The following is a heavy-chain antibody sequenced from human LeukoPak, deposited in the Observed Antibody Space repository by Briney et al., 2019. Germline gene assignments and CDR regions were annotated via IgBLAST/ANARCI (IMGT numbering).Heavy chain of an antibody. Sequence: GGSLRLSCAASGFTFSSYGMHWVRQAPGKGLEWVAVISYDGSNKYYADSVKGRFTISRDNSKNTLYLQMNSLRAEDTAVYYCAKIEIAAAGFDYWGQGTLVTVSS. V-gene: IGHV3-30*18. D-gene: IGHD6-13*01. J-gene: IGHJ4*02. CDR2: ISYDGSNK. CDR3: AKIEIAAAGFDY. CDR1: GFTFSSYG.